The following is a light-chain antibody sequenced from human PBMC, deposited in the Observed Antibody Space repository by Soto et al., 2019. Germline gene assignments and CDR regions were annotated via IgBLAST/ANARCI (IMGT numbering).Light chain of an antibody. V-gene: IGKV3-11*01. CDR2: DAS. CDR3: QQYGSSPWT. J-gene: IGKJ1*01. Sequence: EIMLTQSPATLSLSPGERATLSCRASQSVSSYLAWYQQKPGQAHRLLIYDASNRATGIPARFSGSGSGTDFTLTISSLEPEDFAVYYCQQYGSSPWTFGQGTKVDIK. CDR1: QSVSSY.